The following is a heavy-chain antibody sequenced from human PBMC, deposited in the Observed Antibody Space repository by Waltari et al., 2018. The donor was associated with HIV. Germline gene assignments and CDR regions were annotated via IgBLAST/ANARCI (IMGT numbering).Heavy chain of an antibody. CDR1: GGPLRSSSYY. Sequence: QLQLQESGPGLVKPSETLSLTCTVSGGPLRSSSYYWGWIRQPPGQGLEWIGSIYYSGSTYYNPSLKSRVTLSVDTSKNQFSLKLSSVTAADTAVYYCASHVGAPTSPRPPRGLYFDLWGRGTLVTVSS. V-gene: IGHV4-39*07. CDR3: ASHVGAPTSPRPPRGLYFDL. CDR2: IYYSGST. D-gene: IGHD1-26*01. J-gene: IGHJ2*01.